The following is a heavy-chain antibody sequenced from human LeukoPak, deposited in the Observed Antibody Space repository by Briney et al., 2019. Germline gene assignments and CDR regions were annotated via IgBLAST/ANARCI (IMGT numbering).Heavy chain of an antibody. CDR1: GGSFSGYY. J-gene: IGHJ6*02. Sequence: SETLSLTCAVYGGSFSGYYWSWIRQPPGKGLEWIAEINHSGSTNYNPSLKSRVTIPVDTSKNQFSLKLSSVTAADTAVYYCAAWRRGSGSYYYYYGMDVWGQGTTVTVSS. D-gene: IGHD1-26*01. CDR3: AAWRRGSGSYYYYYGMDV. CDR2: INHSGST. V-gene: IGHV4-34*01.